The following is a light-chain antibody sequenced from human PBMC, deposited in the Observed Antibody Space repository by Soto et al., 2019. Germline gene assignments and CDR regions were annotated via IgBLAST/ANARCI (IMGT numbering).Light chain of an antibody. J-gene: IGKJ5*01. CDR1: QSVSSSF. CDR2: GAS. CDR3: QQYDISPIT. Sequence: EIVLTQSPGTLSLSPGERATLSCRASQSVSSSFLAWYQQKPGQAPRLLIYGASSRATGIPDRFSGSGSGTDFTLNISRLETEDFAVYYCQQYDISPITFGQGTRLGIK. V-gene: IGKV3-20*01.